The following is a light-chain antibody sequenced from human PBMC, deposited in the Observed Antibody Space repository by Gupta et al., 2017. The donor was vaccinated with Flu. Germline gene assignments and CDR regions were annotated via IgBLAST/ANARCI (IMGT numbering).Light chain of an antibody. CDR2: GAS. CDR1: QSISNNY. CDR3: QPYAYLRQS. V-gene: IGKV3-20*01. J-gene: IGKJ2*03. Sequence: EIVLTQSPGTLSLSPGERATLSCRASQSISNNYLAWYQQKPGQAPRLLIFGASSRSTGIPDRFSGSGSGTDFTLTISKVEPEDFAVYYCQPYAYLRQSFDQGSKLEIK.